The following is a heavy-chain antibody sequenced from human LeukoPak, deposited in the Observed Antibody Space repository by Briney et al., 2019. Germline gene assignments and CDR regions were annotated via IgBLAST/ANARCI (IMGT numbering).Heavy chain of an antibody. CDR3: ASATRHPDFDY. D-gene: IGHD5-24*01. CDR1: GGSISSYY. CDR2: IYYSGST. Sequence: PSETLSLTCTVSGGSISSYYWSWIRQPPGKGLEWIGYIYYSGSTNYNPSLKSRVTISVDTSKNQFSLKLSSVTAADTAVYYCASATRHPDFDYWGQGTLVTVSS. V-gene: IGHV4-59*12. J-gene: IGHJ4*02.